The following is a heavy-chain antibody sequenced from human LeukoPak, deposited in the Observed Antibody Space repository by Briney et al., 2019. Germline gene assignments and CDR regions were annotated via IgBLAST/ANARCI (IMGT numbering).Heavy chain of an antibody. J-gene: IGHJ4*02. Sequence: PGGSLRLSCAAFGFTVNNNHMSWVRQAPGKGLEWVSLIQSGSTHYADSVKGRFTISRDNSKNTLYLQMNSLRAEDTAVYYCARDRGDTSGWPIIDYWGQGTLVTVSS. CDR2: IQSGST. CDR1: GFTVNNNH. D-gene: IGHD6-19*01. CDR3: ARDRGDTSGWPIIDY. V-gene: IGHV3-66*01.